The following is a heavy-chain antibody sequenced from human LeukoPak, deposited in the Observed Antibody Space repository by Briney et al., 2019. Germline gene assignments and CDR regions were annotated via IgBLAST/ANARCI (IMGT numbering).Heavy chain of an antibody. D-gene: IGHD2-2*02. V-gene: IGHV4-61*01. J-gene: IGHJ3*02. CDR1: GGSINSGSHY. Sequence: KPSETLSLTCTVSGGSINSGSHYWSWIRQPPGKGLEWIGYIYYSGSTNYNPSLKSRVTISVDTSKNQFSLKLSSVTAADTAVYYCARYCSSISCYSAFDIWGQGTIVTVSS. CDR2: IYYSGST. CDR3: ARYCSSISCYSAFDI.